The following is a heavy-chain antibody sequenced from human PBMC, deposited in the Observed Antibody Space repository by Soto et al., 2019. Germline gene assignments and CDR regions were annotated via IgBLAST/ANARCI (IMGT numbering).Heavy chain of an antibody. CDR3: ARQPAAIGGNWFDP. V-gene: IGHV1-18*04. CDR1: GYTFTSYG. D-gene: IGHD2-2*01. J-gene: IGHJ5*02. CDR2: ISAYNGNT. Sequence: VSVKVSCKAPGYTFTSYGISWVRQAPGQGLEWMGWISAYNGNTNYAQKLQGRVTMTTDTSTSTAYMELRSLRSDDTAVYYCARQPAAIGGNWFDPWGQGTLVTVSS.